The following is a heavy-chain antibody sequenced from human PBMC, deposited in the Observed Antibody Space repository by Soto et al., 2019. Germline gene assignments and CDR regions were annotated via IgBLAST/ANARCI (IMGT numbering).Heavy chain of an antibody. CDR1: GYSFTDFY. J-gene: IGHJ4*02. D-gene: IGHD7-27*01. CDR2: VNPNSGGS. CDR3: ARGALTGFDL. V-gene: IGHV1-2*02. Sequence: QLHLVQSGAEVRKPGASVRVSCKASGYSFTDFYIFWVRQAPGQGPEWMAWVNPNSGGSKSAEKFQGRVSLTTDTPTTPSYMDLKNLTSDDKGVYFCARGALTGFDLWGQGTLVIVSS.